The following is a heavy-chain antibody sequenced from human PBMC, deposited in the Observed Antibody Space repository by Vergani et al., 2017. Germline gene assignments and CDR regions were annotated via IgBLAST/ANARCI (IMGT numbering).Heavy chain of an antibody. CDR2: ISSSSSYI. CDR1: GFTFSSYS. D-gene: IGHD5-12*01. J-gene: IGHJ5*02. Sequence: EVQLVESGGGLVKPGGSLRLSCAASGFTFSSYSMNWVRQAPGKGLEWVSSISSSSSYIYYADSVKGRFTISRANAKNSLYLQMNSLRAEDTAVYYCARGPDIVATKRVWWFDPWGQGTLVTVSS. CDR3: ARGPDIVATKRVWWFDP. V-gene: IGHV3-21*01.